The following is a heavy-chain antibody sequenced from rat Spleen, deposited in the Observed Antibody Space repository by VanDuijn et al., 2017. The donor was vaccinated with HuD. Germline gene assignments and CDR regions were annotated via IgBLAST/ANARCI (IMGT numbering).Heavy chain of an antibody. CDR1: GFTLSGYW. V-gene: IGHV5-58*01. CDR2: INTDCDST. D-gene: IGHD1-2*01. J-gene: IGHJ4*01. Sequence: EVQLVESGGDIAQPGRSLKLPCVASGFTLSGYWMDWLRQAPGKGGEWSSSINTDCDSTFYPDSVKGRFTISRNNAENTVYLKMNSLRSENTATYFCGKDMNYYSTYPFYVMGDWGQGTSVTVSS. CDR3: GKDMNYYSTYPFYVMGD.